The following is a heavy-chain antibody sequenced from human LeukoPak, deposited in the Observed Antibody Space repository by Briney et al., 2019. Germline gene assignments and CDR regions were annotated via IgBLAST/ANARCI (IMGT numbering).Heavy chain of an antibody. CDR3: AKDQGDYYDSDPFDY. CDR2: ISGSGGST. CDR1: GFTFSSYW. V-gene: IGHV3-23*01. J-gene: IGHJ4*02. Sequence: PGGSLRLSCAASGFTFSSYWMRWVRQAPGKGLEWVSAISGSGGSTYYADSVKGRFTISRDNSKNTLYLQMNSLRAEDTAVYYCAKDQGDYYDSDPFDYWGQGTLVTVSS. D-gene: IGHD3-22*01.